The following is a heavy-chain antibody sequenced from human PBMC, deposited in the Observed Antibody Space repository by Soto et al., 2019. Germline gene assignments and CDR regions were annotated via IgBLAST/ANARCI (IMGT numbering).Heavy chain of an antibody. D-gene: IGHD6-13*01. CDR1: GGSISSGGYY. CDR3: ARDPFPNSIATSAY. CDR2: IYYSGST. V-gene: IGHV4-31*03. Sequence: SETLSLTCTVSGGSISSGGYYWSWIRQHPGKGLEWIGYIYYSGSTYYNPSLKSRVTISVDTSKNQFSLKLSSVTAADTAVYYCARDPFPNSIATSAYWGQGTLVTVSS. J-gene: IGHJ4*02.